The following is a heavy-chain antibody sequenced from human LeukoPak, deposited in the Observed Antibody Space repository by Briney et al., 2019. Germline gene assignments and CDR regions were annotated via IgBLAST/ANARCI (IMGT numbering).Heavy chain of an antibody. CDR2: INPNSGGT. CDR3: ARGDLLRFLEWSYFDY. V-gene: IGHV1-2*02. CDR1: GYTFTGYY. D-gene: IGHD3-3*01. J-gene: IGHJ4*02. Sequence: ASVKGSCKASGYTFTGYYMHWVRQAPGQGLEWMGWINPNSGGTNYAQKFQGRVTMTRDTSISTAYMELSRLRSDDTAVYYCARGDLLRFLEWSYFDYWGQGTLVTVSS.